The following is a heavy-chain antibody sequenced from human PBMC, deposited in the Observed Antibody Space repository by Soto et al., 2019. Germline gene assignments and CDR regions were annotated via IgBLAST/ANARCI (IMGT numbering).Heavy chain of an antibody. CDR1: GFTFSIYA. D-gene: IGHD3-22*01. Sequence: GGSLRLSCAASGFTFSIYAMSWVRQAPGKGLEWVSTIGGSGGGASYADIVRGRFTISRDNSQNTLYLQMNSLRAEDTAVYYCAKDAPGSGWLSDYWGQGTLGTV. CDR3: AKDAPGSGWLSDY. V-gene: IGHV3-23*01. CDR2: IGGSGGGA. J-gene: IGHJ4*02.